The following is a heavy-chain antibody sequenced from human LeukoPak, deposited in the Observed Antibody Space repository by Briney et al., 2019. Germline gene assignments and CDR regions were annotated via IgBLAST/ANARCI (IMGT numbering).Heavy chain of an antibody. Sequence: SETLSLTCAVYGGSFSGYYWSWIRQPPGKGLEWLGEINHSGGTNYNPSLKSRVTVSVDTSKNQFSLKLSSVTAADTAVYYCARLDYVGNWYFDLWGRGTLVTVSS. D-gene: IGHD4-23*01. J-gene: IGHJ2*01. CDR3: ARLDYVGNWYFDL. V-gene: IGHV4-34*01. CDR2: INHSGGT. CDR1: GGSFSGYY.